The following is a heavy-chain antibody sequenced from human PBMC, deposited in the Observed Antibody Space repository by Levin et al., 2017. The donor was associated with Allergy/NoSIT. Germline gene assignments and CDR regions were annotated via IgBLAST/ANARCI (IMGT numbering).Heavy chain of an antibody. V-gene: IGHV3-23*01. CDR1: GFTFSSYA. Sequence: GGSLRLPCAASGFTFSSYAMSWVRQAPGKGLEWVSTISSSGGSTYYADSVKGRFTISRDNSKNTLYLQMNSLRAEDTAIYYCATVFRGIIDPWDYWGQGTLVTVSS. J-gene: IGHJ4*02. CDR3: ATVFRGIIDPWDY. CDR2: ISSSGGST. D-gene: IGHD1-14*01.